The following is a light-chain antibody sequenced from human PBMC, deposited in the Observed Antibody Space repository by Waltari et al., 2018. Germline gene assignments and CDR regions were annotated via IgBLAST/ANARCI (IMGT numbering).Light chain of an antibody. V-gene: IGLV1-40*01. CDR1: GPNTRAGYG. J-gene: IGLJ1*01. CDR3: QSYDSSLRGFYV. CDR2: DNT. Sequence: QSVLTQLPSLSGATAQRLSFSCTGTGPNTRAGYGERQYQQFPGTAPTLLIYDNTNLPSGVPARFSGSKSGTSASLAITGLQAEDEADYYCQSYDSSLRGFYVFGTGTKVT.